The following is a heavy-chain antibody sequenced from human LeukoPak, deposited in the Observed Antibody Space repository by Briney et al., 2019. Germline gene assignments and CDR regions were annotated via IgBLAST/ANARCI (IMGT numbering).Heavy chain of an antibody. V-gene: IGHV3-23*01. CDR1: GITLSNYG. Sequence: GGSLRLSCAVSGITLSNYGMSWVRQAPGKGLGWVAGISDSGGRTNYADSVKGRFTISRDNPKNTLYLQMNSLRAEGTAVYFCAKRGVVIRVILVGFHKEAYYFDSWGQGALVTVSS. D-gene: IGHD3-22*01. J-gene: IGHJ4*02. CDR2: ISDSGGRT. CDR3: AKRGVVIRVILVGFHKEAYYFDS.